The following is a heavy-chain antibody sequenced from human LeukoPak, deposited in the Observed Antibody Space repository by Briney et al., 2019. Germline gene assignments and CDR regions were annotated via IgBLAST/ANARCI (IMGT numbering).Heavy chain of an antibody. CDR2: IWYDGSNK. Sequence: GRSLRLSCAASGFTFSRYAMHWVRQAPGKGLEGVAIIWYDGSNKNYVDSVKGRFTISRDNGKNTLYLQMNSLRAEDTAVYYCARVDTAMGSLDYWGQGILVTVSS. D-gene: IGHD5-18*01. CDR3: ARVDTAMGSLDY. J-gene: IGHJ4*02. V-gene: IGHV3-33*01. CDR1: GFTFSRYA.